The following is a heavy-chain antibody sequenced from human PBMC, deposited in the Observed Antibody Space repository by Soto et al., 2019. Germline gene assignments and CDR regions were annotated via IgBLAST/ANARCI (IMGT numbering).Heavy chain of an antibody. V-gene: IGHV6-1*01. CDR3: ARDMGIVVVPASYYYGMDV. CDR1: GDSVSSNSAA. Sequence: PSQTLSLTCAISGDSVSSNSAAWNWIRQSPSRGLEWLGRTYYRSKWYNDYAVSVKSRITINPDTSKNQFSLQLNSVTPEDTAVSYCARDMGIVVVPASYYYGMDVWGQGTTVTV. J-gene: IGHJ6*02. CDR2: TYYRSKWYN. D-gene: IGHD2-2*03.